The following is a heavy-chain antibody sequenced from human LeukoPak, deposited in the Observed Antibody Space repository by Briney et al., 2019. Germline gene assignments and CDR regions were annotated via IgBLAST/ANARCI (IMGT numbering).Heavy chain of an antibody. V-gene: IGHV3-30*18. CDR3: AKELRGGVFPDY. CDR2: ISSDGRNK. Sequence: GGSLRLSCAASGFTFSSYAMYWVRQAPGKGLECVALISSDGRNKYYTDSVKGRFTISRDTSKNTSYLQMNSLRAEDTSMYYCAKELRGGVFPDYWGQGTLVTVSS. J-gene: IGHJ4*02. CDR1: GFTFSSYA. D-gene: IGHD6-13*01.